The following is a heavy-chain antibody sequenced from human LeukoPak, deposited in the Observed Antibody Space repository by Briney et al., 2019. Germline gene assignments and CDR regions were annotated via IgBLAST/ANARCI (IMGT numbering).Heavy chain of an antibody. CDR1: GGSISSYY. Sequence: SETLSLTCTVSGGSISSYYWSWMRQPAGKGLEWIGRIYASGSANYNPSLKRRGACSVDTSKNKFSLKLSSVTAPDTAVYYCARDLVDTAMGDGFDIWGQGTMATVSS. CDR3: ARDLVDTAMGDGFDI. J-gene: IGHJ3*02. D-gene: IGHD5-18*01. V-gene: IGHV4-4*07. CDR2: IYASGSA.